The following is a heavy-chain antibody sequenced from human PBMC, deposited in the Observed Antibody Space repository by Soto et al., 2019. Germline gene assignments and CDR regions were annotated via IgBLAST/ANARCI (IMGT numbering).Heavy chain of an antibody. CDR1: GGSISSGGYY. CDR2: IYYSGGT. D-gene: IGHD6-19*01. Sequence: PSETLSLTCTVSGGSISSGGYYWSWIRQHPGKGLEWIGYIYYSGGTYYNPSLKSRVTISVDTSKNQFSLKLSSVTAADTAVYYCARGLWLDYFDYWGQGTLVTVSS. J-gene: IGHJ4*02. CDR3: ARGLWLDYFDY. V-gene: IGHV4-31*03.